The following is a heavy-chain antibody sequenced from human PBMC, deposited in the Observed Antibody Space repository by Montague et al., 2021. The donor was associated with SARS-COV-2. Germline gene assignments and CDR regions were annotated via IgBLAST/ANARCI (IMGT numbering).Heavy chain of an antibody. Sequence: SETLSLTCTVSGFSISCYWWSWIRQPPGQGLEWIGNIYYNGSAYYNSSLTSRVTMSVDTSRNQFSLWLTSVTAADTAMYYCARPRPGHWYFDVWGQGTLVTVSS. CDR1: GFSISCYW. CDR2: IYYNGSA. J-gene: IGHJ2*01. V-gene: IGHV4-59*12. CDR3: ARPRPGHWYFDV. D-gene: IGHD1-14*01.